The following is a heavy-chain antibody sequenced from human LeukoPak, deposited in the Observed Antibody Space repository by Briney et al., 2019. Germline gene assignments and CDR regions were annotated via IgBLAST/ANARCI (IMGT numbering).Heavy chain of an antibody. V-gene: IGHV1-2*02. CDR1: GYTFTGYY. D-gene: IGHD3-3*01. Sequence: ASVKVSCKASGYTFTGYYMYWVRQAPGQGLEWMGWINPNTGDTSYAQKFQGRVTMTRDTTISTACMELNRLKSDDTAVYYCANKLQFLDAFDIWGQGTMVTVFS. J-gene: IGHJ3*02. CDR2: INPNTGDT. CDR3: ANKLQFLDAFDI.